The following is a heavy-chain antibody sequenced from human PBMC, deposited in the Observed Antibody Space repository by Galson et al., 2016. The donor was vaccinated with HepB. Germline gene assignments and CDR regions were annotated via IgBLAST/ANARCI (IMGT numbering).Heavy chain of an antibody. Sequence: SLRLSCAASGFTLNEHYMDWVRQAPGKGLEWVGRSRNKANSYTAEYAASVRGRFTVSRDGSKNLLNLEMNSLKTEDTAVYYCVRMTEVGEPVLWGQGTLATVSS. V-gene: IGHV3-72*01. CDR3: VRMTEVGEPVL. D-gene: IGHD3-10*01. CDR2: SRNKANSYTA. J-gene: IGHJ1*01. CDR1: GFTLNEHY.